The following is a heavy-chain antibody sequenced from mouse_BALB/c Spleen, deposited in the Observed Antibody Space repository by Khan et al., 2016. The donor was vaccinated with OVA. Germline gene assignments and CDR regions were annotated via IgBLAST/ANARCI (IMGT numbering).Heavy chain of an antibody. J-gene: IGHJ2*01. V-gene: IGHV1-20*02. CDR1: GYSFTGYF. CDR3: ARKYGSDFDY. Sequence: VQLKQSGPELVKPGASVKISCKASGYSFTGYFMNWVMQSHGKSLEWIGRINPHIGETFYNQKFKGKATLTVDESSSTVHIELRSLASEDSAVYYCARKYGSDFDYWGQGTTLTVSS. D-gene: IGHD1-1*01. CDR2: INPHIGET.